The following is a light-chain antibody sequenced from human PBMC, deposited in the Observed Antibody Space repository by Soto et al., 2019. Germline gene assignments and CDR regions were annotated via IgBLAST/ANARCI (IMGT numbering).Light chain of an antibody. CDR2: AAS. V-gene: IGKV1-6*01. J-gene: IGKJ1*01. CDR1: QGIRND. CDR3: LQDHSYPWT. Sequence: AIQLTQSPSSLSASVGDRVTITCRASQGIRNDLGWYQHKPGKAPKLLIHAASSLQSGVPSRFSGSASGTEFPLTISSLQPEDLASYSCLQDHSYPWTFGQGTKVEI.